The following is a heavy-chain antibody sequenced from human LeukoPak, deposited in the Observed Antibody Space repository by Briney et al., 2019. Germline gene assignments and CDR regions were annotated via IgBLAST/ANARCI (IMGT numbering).Heavy chain of an antibody. CDR3: AREVGMGAANI. CDR1: GYTFTSYD. D-gene: IGHD1-26*01. J-gene: IGHJ3*02. CDR2: TIPIFGTA. V-gene: IGHV1-69*13. Sequence: APVKVSCKASGYTFTSYDISWVRQAPGQGLEWMGGTIPIFGTANYAQKFQGRVTITADESTSTAYMELSSLRSEDTAVYYCAREVGMGAANIWGQGTMVTVSS.